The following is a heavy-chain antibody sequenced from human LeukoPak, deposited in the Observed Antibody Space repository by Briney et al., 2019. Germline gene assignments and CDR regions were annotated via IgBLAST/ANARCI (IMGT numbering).Heavy chain of an antibody. CDR1: GFTFSGSA. D-gene: IGHD3-10*01. J-gene: IGHJ3*01. CDR2: IRSKAHNYAT. V-gene: IGHV3-73*01. Sequence: GGSLRLSCAASGFTFSGSAMHWVRQASGKGREWIGRIRSKAHNYATVYAASVKGRFTTSRDDSKNMAYLQMNSLKTEDTAVYYCTSPPGFGEVDASDVWGQGTMVTVSS. CDR3: TSPPGFGEVDASDV.